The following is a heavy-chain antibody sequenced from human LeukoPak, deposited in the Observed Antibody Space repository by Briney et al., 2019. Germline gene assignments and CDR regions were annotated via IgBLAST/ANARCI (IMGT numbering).Heavy chain of an antibody. J-gene: IGHJ4*02. V-gene: IGHV4-39*01. D-gene: IGHD4-23*01. CDR3: ARLFGGNSHGDY. CDR1: GGSISSSSYY. Sequence: SGTLSLTCTVSGGSISSSSYYWGWIRQPPGRGLEWIVSIYYSGSTYYNPSLKSRVTISVDTSKNQFSLKLSSVTAADTAVYYCARLFGGNSHGDYWGQGTLVTVSS. CDR2: IYYSGST.